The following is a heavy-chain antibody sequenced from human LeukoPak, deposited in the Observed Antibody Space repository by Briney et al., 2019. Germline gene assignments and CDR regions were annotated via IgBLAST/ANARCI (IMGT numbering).Heavy chain of an antibody. V-gene: IGHV3-74*01. J-gene: IGHJ3*02. CDR2: INSDATRP. D-gene: IGHD2-15*01. Sequence: GGSLRLSCAASGFSFSDYWMHWVRQAPGKGLVWVSRINSDATRPSCADSVKGRFTISRDNAKNTLYLQMNSLRAEDTALYYCTRETREAGSGDHQTDAFDIWGQGTMVSVSS. CDR3: TRETREAGSGDHQTDAFDI. CDR1: GFSFSDYW.